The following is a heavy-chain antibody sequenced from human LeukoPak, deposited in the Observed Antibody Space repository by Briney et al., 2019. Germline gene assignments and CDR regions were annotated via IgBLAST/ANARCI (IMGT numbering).Heavy chain of an antibody. CDR1: GYTFTIYG. CDR2: ISVYNGNT. D-gene: IGHD3-10*01. Sequence: ASVKLSCKASGYTFTIYGISWVRQAPAQGLEWMGWISVYNGNTNYAQKLQGRVTMTTDTYRSTAYMELRSLRSDDAAVYYCARGIGSYHDYWGQGSLVTVSS. J-gene: IGHJ4*02. V-gene: IGHV1-18*01. CDR3: ARGIGSYHDY.